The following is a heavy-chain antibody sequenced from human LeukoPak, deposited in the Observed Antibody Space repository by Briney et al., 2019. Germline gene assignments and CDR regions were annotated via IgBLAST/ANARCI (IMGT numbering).Heavy chain of an antibody. J-gene: IGHJ5*02. CDR2: IYYSGST. V-gene: IGHV4-59*01. Sequence: SETLSLTCTVSGDSISSYYWSWIRQPPGKGLEWIGYIYYSGSTNYNPSLKSRVTISINTSKNQFSLKLSSVTAADTAVYYCARGYSSSWYLNWFDPWGQGTLSPSPQ. CDR3: ARGYSSSWYLNWFDP. D-gene: IGHD6-13*01. CDR1: GDSISSYY.